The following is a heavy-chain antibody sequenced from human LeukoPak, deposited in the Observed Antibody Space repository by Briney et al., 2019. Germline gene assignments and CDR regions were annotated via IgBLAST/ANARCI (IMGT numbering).Heavy chain of an antibody. CDR3: ASPTPPRAYYYGSGSPADAFDI. CDR2: ISSSSSTI. D-gene: IGHD3-10*01. V-gene: IGHV3-48*04. Sequence: GGSLRLSCAASGFTFSSYSMNWVRQAPGKGLEWVSYISSSSSTIYYADFVKGRFTISRDNAKNSLYLQMNSLRAEDTAVYYCASPTPPRAYYYGSGSPADAFDIWGQGTMVTVSS. CDR1: GFTFSSYS. J-gene: IGHJ3*02.